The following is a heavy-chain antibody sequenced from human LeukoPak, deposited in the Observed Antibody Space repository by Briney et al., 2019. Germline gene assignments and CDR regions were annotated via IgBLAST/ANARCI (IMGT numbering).Heavy chain of an antibody. V-gene: IGHV1-69*04. Sequence: ASVTVSCKASGYTFTTYGISWVRQAPGHGLEWMGRIIPILGIANYAQDFQGRVTITADKSTSTAYMELSSLRSGDTAVYYCASGVGSSGSHYFDSWGQGTLVTISS. CDR3: ASGVGSSGSHYFDS. J-gene: IGHJ4*02. CDR1: GYTFTTYG. D-gene: IGHD1-26*01. CDR2: IIPILGIA.